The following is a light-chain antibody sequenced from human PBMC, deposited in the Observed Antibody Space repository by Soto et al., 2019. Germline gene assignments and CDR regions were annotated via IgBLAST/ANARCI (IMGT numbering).Light chain of an antibody. Sequence: DIQMTQSPSSLSASVGDRVTITCQASQDISNYLNWYQQKPGKAPELLIYDASNLETGAPSRFSGSGSGTDFAFTISSLQPEDIATYYCQQYDNLPYTFGQGTKLEIK. CDR3: QQYDNLPYT. CDR1: QDISNY. V-gene: IGKV1-33*01. CDR2: DAS. J-gene: IGKJ2*01.